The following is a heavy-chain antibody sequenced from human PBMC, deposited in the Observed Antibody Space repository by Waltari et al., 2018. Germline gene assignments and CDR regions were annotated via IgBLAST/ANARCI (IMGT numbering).Heavy chain of an antibody. CDR2: IYYSGST. V-gene: IGHV4-59*11. D-gene: IGHD6-13*01. CDR1: GGSISSHY. Sequence: QVQLQESGPGLVKPSETLSLTCTVSGGSISSHYWSWIRQPPGKGLEWIGYIYYSGSTNYTPSLKSRVTISVDTSKNQFSLKLSSVTAADTAVYYCATYSSSWKNFDYWGQGTLVTVSS. CDR3: ATYSSSWKNFDY. J-gene: IGHJ4*02.